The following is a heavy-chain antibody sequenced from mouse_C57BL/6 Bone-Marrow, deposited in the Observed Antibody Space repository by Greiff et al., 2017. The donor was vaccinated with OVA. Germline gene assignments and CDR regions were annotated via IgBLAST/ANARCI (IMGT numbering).Heavy chain of an antibody. V-gene: IGHV1-82*01. CDR3: ARRGEAY. CDR1: GYAFSSSW. J-gene: IGHJ3*01. Sequence: VKLMESGPELVKPGASVKISCKASGYAFSSSWMNWVKQRPGKGLEWIGRIYPGDGDTNYNGKFKGKATLTADKSSSTAYMQLSSLTSEDSAVYFCARRGEAYWGQGTLVTVSA. CDR2: IYPGDGDT.